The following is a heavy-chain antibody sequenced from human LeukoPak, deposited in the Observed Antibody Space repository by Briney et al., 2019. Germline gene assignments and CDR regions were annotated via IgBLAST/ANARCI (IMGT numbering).Heavy chain of an antibody. J-gene: IGHJ4*02. D-gene: IGHD3-22*01. CDR1: GFTFNNYG. CDR2: IWYDGSNK. CDR3: AKAQYYYDSSGYYNGPFDY. V-gene: IGHV3-33*06. Sequence: GGSLRLSCAASGFTFNNYGMHWVRQAPGKGLDWVALIWYDGSNKYYADSVKGRFTISRDNSKNTLYLQMNSLRAEDTAVYYCAKAQYYYDSSGYYNGPFDYWGQGTLVTVSS.